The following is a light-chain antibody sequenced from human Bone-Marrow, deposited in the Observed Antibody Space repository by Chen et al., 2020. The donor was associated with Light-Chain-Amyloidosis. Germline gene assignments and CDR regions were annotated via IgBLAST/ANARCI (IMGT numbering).Light chain of an antibody. V-gene: IGLV2-14*01. CDR3: SSYTMTNTLV. CDR1: SSDVGGDNH. CDR2: EVT. J-gene: IGLJ1*01. Sequence: QSALTQPASVSGSPGQSITISCTGTSSDVGGDNHVSWYQQNPDKAPKLMIYEVTNRPSWVPARFSGSKSDNTASLTISGLQTEDEADYFCSSYTMTNTLVFGSGTRVTVL.